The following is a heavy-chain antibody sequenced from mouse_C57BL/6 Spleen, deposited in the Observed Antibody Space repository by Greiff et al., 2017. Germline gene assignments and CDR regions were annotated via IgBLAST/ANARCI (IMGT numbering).Heavy chain of an antibody. D-gene: IGHD2-3*01. CDR3: ARSYDGYRYYFDY. J-gene: IGHJ2*01. CDR2: IYPRSGNT. V-gene: IGHV1-81*01. CDR1: GYTFTGYG. Sequence: VQLQQSGAELARPGASVKLSCKASGYTFTGYGISWVKQRPGQGLEWIGEIYPRSGNTYYNEKFKGKATLTADNSSTTAYMQLRSLTSEDSAVYVCARSYDGYRYYFDYWGQGTTLTVSS.